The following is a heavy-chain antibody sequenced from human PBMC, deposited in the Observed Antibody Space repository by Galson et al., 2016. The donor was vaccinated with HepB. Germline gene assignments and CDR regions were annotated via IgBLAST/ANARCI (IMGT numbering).Heavy chain of an antibody. Sequence: SLRLSCAASGFTFSSYSMNWVRQAPGKGLEWVSSISSRSSYIYYADSVKGRFTISRDNAKNSLYLQVNSLRAEDTAVYYCARDLSHYFDSWGQGTLVTVSS. CDR3: ARDLSHYFDS. CDR1: GFTFSSYS. J-gene: IGHJ4*02. CDR2: ISSRSSYI. V-gene: IGHV3-21*01.